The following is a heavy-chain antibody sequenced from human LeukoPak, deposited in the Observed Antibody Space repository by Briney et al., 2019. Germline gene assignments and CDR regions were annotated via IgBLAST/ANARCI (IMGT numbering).Heavy chain of an antibody. Sequence: GGSLRLSCEASGFTFSGYSMNWVRQAPGKGLEWVSSIDSSSNYIYYADSLKGRFIISRDHAKNSLFLQINSLRAEDTAVYYCTKDDGNNYGCLDYWGQGTLVTVSS. CDR1: GFTFSGYS. D-gene: IGHD5-18*01. V-gene: IGHV3-21*01. J-gene: IGHJ4*02. CDR3: TKDDGNNYGCLDY. CDR2: IDSSSNYI.